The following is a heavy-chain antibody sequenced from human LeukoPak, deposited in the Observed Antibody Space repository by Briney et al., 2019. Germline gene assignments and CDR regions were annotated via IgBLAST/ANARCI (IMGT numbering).Heavy chain of an antibody. Sequence: PGGSLRLSCAASGFNFNNAWMSWVRQAPGKGREWGGSIKSKTDGWTTDYAAPVKGRFTISRDDSKNTLYLQLNSLKTDDTAVYYCTTDFCSGVTCYSYDYWGQGTLVTVSS. V-gene: IGHV3-15*01. CDR2: IKSKTDGWTT. CDR1: GFNFNNAW. CDR3: TTDFCSGVTCYSYDY. D-gene: IGHD2-15*01. J-gene: IGHJ4*02.